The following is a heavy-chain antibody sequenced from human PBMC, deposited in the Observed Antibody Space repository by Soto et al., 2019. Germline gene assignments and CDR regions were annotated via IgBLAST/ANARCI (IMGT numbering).Heavy chain of an antibody. V-gene: IGHV3-49*04. CDR1: GFNFGDYG. Sequence: EVHLVESGGGLAQPGRSLRLSCIASGFNFGDYGVSWVRQAPGKGLQYIGLIRNKGYGGTTEYAASVKGRFSISRDDSKSTVYLQMNSLKTEDTAVYYCTRFEAARFEFLGQGTLGTVSS. J-gene: IGHJ4*02. CDR2: IRNKGYGGTT. D-gene: IGHD6-6*01. CDR3: TRFEAARFEF.